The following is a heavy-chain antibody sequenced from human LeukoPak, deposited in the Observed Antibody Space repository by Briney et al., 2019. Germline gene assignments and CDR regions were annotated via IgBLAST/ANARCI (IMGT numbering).Heavy chain of an antibody. CDR2: IYTSGST. V-gene: IGHV4-61*02. CDR3: ARGYQGFWSGYYYYFDY. Sequence: PSQTLSLTCTVSGGSISSGSYYWSWIRQPAGKGLEWIGRIYTSGSTNYNPSLKSRVTISVDTSKNQFSLKLSSVTAADTAVYYCARGYQGFWSGYYYYFDYWGQGTLVTVSS. J-gene: IGHJ4*02. D-gene: IGHD3-3*01. CDR1: GGSISSGSYY.